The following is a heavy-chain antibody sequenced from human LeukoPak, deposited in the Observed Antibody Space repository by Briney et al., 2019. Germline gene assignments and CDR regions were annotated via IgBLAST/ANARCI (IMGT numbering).Heavy chain of an antibody. Sequence: GGSLRLSCAASGFTFSSYAMSWVRQAPGKGLEWVANIKQDGSEIYYVASVKGRFSISRDNARNSVYLQMNSLRAEDTAVYYCARALSAWGQGTLVTVSS. V-gene: IGHV3-7*03. J-gene: IGHJ4*02. CDR3: ARALSA. CDR1: GFTFSSYA. D-gene: IGHD3-3*01. CDR2: IKQDGSEI.